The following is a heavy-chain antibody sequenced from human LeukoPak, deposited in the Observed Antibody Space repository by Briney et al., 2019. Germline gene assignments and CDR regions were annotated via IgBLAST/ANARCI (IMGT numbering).Heavy chain of an antibody. V-gene: IGHV3-23*01. D-gene: IGHD3-22*01. CDR3: ANSHYDGSANQKPADY. J-gene: IGHJ4*02. CDR2: ISGRGGTT. Sequence: GGSLRLSCGASGFTFDRYAMSWVRQPTGKGLEWVSAISGRGGTTHYADSVKGRFTISRDNSKNMLYLQMKTLRAEDTAVYYCANSHYDGSANQKPADYWGQGTLVTVSS. CDR1: GFTFDRYA.